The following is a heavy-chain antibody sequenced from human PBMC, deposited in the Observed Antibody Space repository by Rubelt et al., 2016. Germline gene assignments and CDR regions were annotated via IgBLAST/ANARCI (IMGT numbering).Heavy chain of an antibody. CDR1: GFSFSSYG. CDR3: ARESPFWYFDL. Sequence: QEQLVESGGGVVQPGGSLRLSCVTSGFSFSSYGMHWVRQAPGKGLEWVAVIWNDGSKKYYADSVKGRFTISRDYSKNTLYLLMNGPRAEDTAVYYCARESPFWYFDLWGRGTLVTVSS. V-gene: IGHV3-33*01. J-gene: IGHJ2*01. CDR2: IWNDGSKK.